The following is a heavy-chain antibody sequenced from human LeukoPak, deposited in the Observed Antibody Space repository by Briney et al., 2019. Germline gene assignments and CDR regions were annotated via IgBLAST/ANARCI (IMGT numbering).Heavy chain of an antibody. D-gene: IGHD6-19*01. V-gene: IGHV4-34*01. Sequence: SETLSLTCAVYGGSFSGYYWSWIRQPPGKGLEWIGEINHSGSTNYNPSLKSRVTISVDTPKNQFSLKLSSVTAADTAVYYCARGAVAGPFDYWGQGTLVTVSS. CDR3: ARGAVAGPFDY. CDR1: GGSFSGYY. CDR2: INHSGST. J-gene: IGHJ4*02.